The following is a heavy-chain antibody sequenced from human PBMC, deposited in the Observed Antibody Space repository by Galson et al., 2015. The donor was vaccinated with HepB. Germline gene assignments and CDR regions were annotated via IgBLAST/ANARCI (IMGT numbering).Heavy chain of an antibody. D-gene: IGHD6-19*01. V-gene: IGHV7-4-1*02. CDR3: ARGSSGWYVGEIYYFDY. CDR1: GYTFTSYA. J-gene: IGHJ4*02. CDR2: INTNTGNP. Sequence: SVKVSCKASGYTFTSYAMNWVRQAPGQGLEWMGWINTNTGNPTYAQGFTGRFVFSLDTSVSTAYLQISSLKAEDTAVYYCARGSSGWYVGEIYYFDYWGQGTLVTVSS.